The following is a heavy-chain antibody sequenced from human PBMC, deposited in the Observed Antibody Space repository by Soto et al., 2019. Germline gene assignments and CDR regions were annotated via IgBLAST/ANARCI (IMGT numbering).Heavy chain of an antibody. CDR3: VMVDNYVTPTPQDV. CDR1: GYIFVNYG. J-gene: IGHJ6*02. D-gene: IGHD3-16*01. V-gene: IGHV1-18*01. Sequence: QVQLVQSGDEMKKPGASVRVSCKASGYIFVNYGIAWVRQAPGQGLEWMGWISPYTGDTHSASKVQGRLTMTTDTSTSTAYTDLGSLTSEDSAVYYCVMVDNYVTPTPQDVWGQGTTVTVSS. CDR2: ISPYTGDT.